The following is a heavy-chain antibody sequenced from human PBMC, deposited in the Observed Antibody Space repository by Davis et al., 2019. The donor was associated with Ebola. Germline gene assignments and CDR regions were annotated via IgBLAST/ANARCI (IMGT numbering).Heavy chain of an antibody. CDR3: AREACSSISCYTYYFDY. V-gene: IGHV3-11*01. Sequence: GGSLRLSCAASGFTFSDYYMSWIRQAPGKGLEWVSYITSSGSTIYYADSVKGRFTISRDNAKNSLYLQMNSLRAEDTAVYYCAREACSSISCYTYYFDYWGQGTLVTVSS. CDR1: GFTFSDYY. D-gene: IGHD2-2*02. J-gene: IGHJ4*02. CDR2: ITSSGSTI.